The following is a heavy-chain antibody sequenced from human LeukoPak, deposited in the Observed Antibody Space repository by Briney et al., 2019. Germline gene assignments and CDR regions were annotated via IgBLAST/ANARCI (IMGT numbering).Heavy chain of an antibody. CDR1: GVSFSGYY. CDR2: INHSGST. Sequence: SSETLSLTCAVYGVSFSGYYWSWIRQPPGKGLEWIGEINHSGSTNYNPSLKSRVTISVDTSKNQFSLKLSSVTAADTAVYYCARGRRGSIVATIFDYWGQGTLVTVSS. V-gene: IGHV4-34*01. J-gene: IGHJ4*02. CDR3: ARGRRGSIVATIFDY. D-gene: IGHD5-12*01.